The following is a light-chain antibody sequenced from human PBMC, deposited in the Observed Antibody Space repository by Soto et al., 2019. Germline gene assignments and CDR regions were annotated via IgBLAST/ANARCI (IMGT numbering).Light chain of an antibody. CDR1: SSDVGGYEF. V-gene: IGLV2-14*01. CDR2: DVS. CDR3: SSDTSSGTYV. J-gene: IGLJ1*01. Sequence: QSALTQPASVSGSPGQSITISCTGTSSDVGGYEFVSWYQQHPDNAPKLIIYDVSDRPSGESSRFSGSKSANTASLTISGLQAEDEADYYCSSDTSSGTYVFGTGTKLTVL.